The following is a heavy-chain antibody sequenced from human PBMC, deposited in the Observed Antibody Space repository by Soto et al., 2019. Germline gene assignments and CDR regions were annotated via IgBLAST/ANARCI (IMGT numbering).Heavy chain of an antibody. Sequence: QVQLQESGPGLVKPSGTLSLTCAVSGGCISSSNWWSWVRRPPGKGLEWIGESYHSGSPNYNPSLKSRVTISVDKSKNQFSLKLRSVTAADTAVYYCASSAYSSSQYYFDYWGQGTLVTVSS. V-gene: IGHV4-4*02. D-gene: IGHD6-13*01. CDR2: SYHSGSP. CDR3: ASSAYSSSQYYFDY. J-gene: IGHJ4*02. CDR1: GGCISSSNW.